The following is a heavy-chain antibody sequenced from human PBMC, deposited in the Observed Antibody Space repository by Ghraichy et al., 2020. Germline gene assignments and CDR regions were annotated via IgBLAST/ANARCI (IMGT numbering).Heavy chain of an antibody. CDR1: GGSISSYY. Sequence: SETLSLTCTVSGGSISSYYWSWIRQPPGKGLEWIGYIYYSGSTNYNPSLKSRVTISVDTSKNQFSLKLSSVTAADTAVYYCARAYCSSTSCYLSYFDYWGQGTLVTVSS. J-gene: IGHJ4*02. CDR2: IYYSGST. CDR3: ARAYCSSTSCYLSYFDY. D-gene: IGHD2-2*01. V-gene: IGHV4-59*01.